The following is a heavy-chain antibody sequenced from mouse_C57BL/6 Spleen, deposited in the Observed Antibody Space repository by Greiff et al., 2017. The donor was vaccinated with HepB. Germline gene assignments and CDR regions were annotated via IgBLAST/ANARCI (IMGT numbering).Heavy chain of an antibody. CDR1: GYTFTSYD. V-gene: IGHV1-85*01. D-gene: IGHD2-3*01. Sequence: VKLVESGPELVKPGASVKLSCKASGYTFTSYDINWVKQRPGQGLEWIGWIYPRDGSTKYNEKFKGKATLTVDTSSSTAYMELHSLTSEDSAVYFCARDGYSYAMDYWGQGTSVTVSS. CDR3: ARDGYSYAMDY. CDR2: IYPRDGST. J-gene: IGHJ4*01.